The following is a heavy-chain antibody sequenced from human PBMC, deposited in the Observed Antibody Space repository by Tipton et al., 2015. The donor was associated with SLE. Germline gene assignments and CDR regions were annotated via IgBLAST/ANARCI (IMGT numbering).Heavy chain of an antibody. CDR2: INHSGST. V-gene: IGHV4-34*01. Sequence: GLVKPSETLSLTCGVYGGSFSGYYWSWIRQPPGKGLEWIGEINHSGSTNYNPSLKSRVTISVDTSKNQFSLKLSSVTAADTAVYYCAREEDSGSIRGFEYWGQGTLVTVSS. J-gene: IGHJ4*02. D-gene: IGHD1-26*01. CDR1: GGSFSGYY. CDR3: AREEDSGSIRGFEY.